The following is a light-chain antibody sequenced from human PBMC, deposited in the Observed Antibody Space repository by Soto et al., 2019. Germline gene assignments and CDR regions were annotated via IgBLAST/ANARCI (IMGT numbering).Light chain of an antibody. CDR2: GAS. CDR3: QQYGSSPWT. J-gene: IGKJ1*01. CDR1: QSVSSSY. Sequence: PGERATLSCRASQSVSSSYLAWYQQKPGQAPRLLIYGASSRATGIPDRFSAGGSGTDFTLTISRLEPEDFAVYYCQQYGSSPWTFGQGTKVEIK. V-gene: IGKV3-20*01.